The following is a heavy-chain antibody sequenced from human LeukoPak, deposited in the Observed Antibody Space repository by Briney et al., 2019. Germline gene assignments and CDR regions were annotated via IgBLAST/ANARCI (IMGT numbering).Heavy chain of an antibody. Sequence: SETLSLTCTVSGVSITTYYWSWIRQPPGKGLEWIGYIYHSGSTNYNPSLKSRVTISVDTSKNEFSLKLTSVTAADTAVYYCAREANYYGSGSYFEGTFDYWGQGSLVTVSS. D-gene: IGHD3-10*01. V-gene: IGHV4-59*13. CDR1: GVSITTYY. CDR2: IYHSGST. J-gene: IGHJ4*02. CDR3: AREANYYGSGSYFEGTFDY.